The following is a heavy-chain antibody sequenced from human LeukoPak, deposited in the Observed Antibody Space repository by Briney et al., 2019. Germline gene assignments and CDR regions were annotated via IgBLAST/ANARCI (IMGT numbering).Heavy chain of an antibody. Sequence: GGSLRLSCAASGFIFSGYWMNWVRQAPGKGLEWVANIKQDGSEQHYVDSVRGRFTNSRDNAKNSLYLQMNSLRVEDTAVYYCARDGFVGAADYWGQGTLVTVSS. CDR1: GFIFSGYW. J-gene: IGHJ4*02. V-gene: IGHV3-7*01. CDR3: ARDGFVGAADY. CDR2: IKQDGSEQ. D-gene: IGHD6-13*01.